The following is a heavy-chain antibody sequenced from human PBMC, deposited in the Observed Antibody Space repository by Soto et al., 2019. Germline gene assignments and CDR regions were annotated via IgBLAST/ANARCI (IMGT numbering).Heavy chain of an antibody. CDR3: AASSITMVRGAPGY. D-gene: IGHD3-10*01. Sequence: SETLSLTCAVYGGSFSGYYWSWIRQPPGKGLEWIGEINHSGSTNYNPSLKSRVTISVDTSKNQFSLKLSSVTAADTAVYYCAASSITMVRGAPGYWGQGTLVTVS. CDR2: INHSGST. J-gene: IGHJ4*02. CDR1: GGSFSGYY. V-gene: IGHV4-34*01.